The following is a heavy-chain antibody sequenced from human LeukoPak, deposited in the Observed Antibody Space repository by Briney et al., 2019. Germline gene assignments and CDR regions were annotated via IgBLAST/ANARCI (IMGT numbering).Heavy chain of an antibody. CDR2: ISSSSSTI. J-gene: IGHJ4*02. V-gene: IGHV3-48*04. CDR1: GFTFSSYS. D-gene: IGHD4/OR15-4a*01. Sequence: GGSLRLSCAASGFTFSSYSMNWVRQAPGKGLEWVSYISSSSSTIYYADSVKGRFTISRDNAKNTLYLQMNSLGAEDTAVYYCARAPGASDYWGQGTLVTVSS. CDR3: ARAPGASDY.